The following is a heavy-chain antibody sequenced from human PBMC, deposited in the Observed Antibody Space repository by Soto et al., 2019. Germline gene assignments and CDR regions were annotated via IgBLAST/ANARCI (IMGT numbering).Heavy chain of an antibody. J-gene: IGHJ6*02. CDR1: GGSISSYY. Sequence: PSETLSLTCTVSGGSISSYYWSWIRQPPGKGLEWVGYIYYSGSTNYNPSLKSRVTISVDTSKNQFSLKLSSVTAADTAVYYCARVGGYGDYGMDAWGQGTTVTVSS. CDR2: IYYSGST. V-gene: IGHV4-59*01. CDR3: ARVGGYGDYGMDA. D-gene: IGHD5-12*01.